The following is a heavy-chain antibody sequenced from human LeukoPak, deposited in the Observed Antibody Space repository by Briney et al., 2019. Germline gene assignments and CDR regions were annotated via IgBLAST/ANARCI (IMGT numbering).Heavy chain of an antibody. J-gene: IGHJ4*02. CDR2: IYYSGST. CDR3: AREVRYFDWFLDY. D-gene: IGHD3-9*01. Sequence: SETLSLTCTVSGGSVSSGSYYWSWTRQPPGKGLEWIGYIYYSGSTNYNPSLKSRVTISVDTSENQFSLKLSSVTAADTAVYYCAREVRYFDWFLDYWGQGTLVTVSS. CDR1: GGSVSSGSYY. V-gene: IGHV4-61*01.